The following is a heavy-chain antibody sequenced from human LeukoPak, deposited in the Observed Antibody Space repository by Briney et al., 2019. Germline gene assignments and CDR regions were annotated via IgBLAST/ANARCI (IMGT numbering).Heavy chain of an antibody. CDR3: AKAGTTGIHHWFDR. V-gene: IGHV4-38-2*01. D-gene: IGHD1-1*01. CDR2: IYHSGGS. CDR1: GYSISNDYY. Sequence: SGTLSLTCVVSGYSISNDYYWGWIRQPPGKGLEWIGNIYHSGGSYYNPSLKSRVTILVDTSKNQFSLKLSSVTAADTAVYYCAKAGTTGIHHWFDRWGQGNLVTVSS. J-gene: IGHJ5*02.